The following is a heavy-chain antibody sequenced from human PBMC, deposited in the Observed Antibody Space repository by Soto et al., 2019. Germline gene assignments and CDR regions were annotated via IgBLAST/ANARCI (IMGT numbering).Heavy chain of an antibody. CDR3: ARDTYYXILTVYSDFDY. CDR2: ISAYNGNT. Sequence: ASVKVSCKASGYTFTSYGISWVRQAPGQGLEWMGWISAYNGNTNYAQKLQGRVTMTTDTSTSTAYMELRSLRSDDTAVYYCARDTYYXILTVYSDFDYWGQGTLVTVSS. V-gene: IGHV1-18*01. D-gene: IGHD3-9*01. J-gene: IGHJ4*02. CDR1: GYTFTSYG.